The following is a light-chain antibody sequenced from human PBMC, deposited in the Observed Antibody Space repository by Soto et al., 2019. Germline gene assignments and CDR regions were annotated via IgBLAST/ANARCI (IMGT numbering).Light chain of an antibody. CDR2: AAS. CDR1: QSISTY. J-gene: IGKJ5*01. Sequence: DIQMTQSPSSLSASVGDRVTITCRASQSISTYLNWYQQKPGKAPKLLIYAASSLQSGVPSRFSGSGSGTDFTLTISNLQPDDFATSYCQQSFRTLVTFGQGTRLEIK. CDR3: QQSFRTLVT. V-gene: IGKV1-39*01.